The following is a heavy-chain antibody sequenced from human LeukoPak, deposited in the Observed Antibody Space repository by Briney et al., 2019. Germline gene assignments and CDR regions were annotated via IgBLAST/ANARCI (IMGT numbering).Heavy chain of an antibody. CDR3: ARGSMTTVTTLVPNFDY. CDR2: IIPIFGTA. CDR1: GGTFSSYA. D-gene: IGHD4-17*01. V-gene: IGHV1-69*13. J-gene: IGHJ4*02. Sequence: SVKVSCKASGGTFSSYAISWVRQAPGQGLEWMGGIIPIFGTANYAQKFQGRVTITADESTSTAYMELSSLRSEDTAVYYCARGSMTTVTTLVPNFDYWGQGTLVTVSS.